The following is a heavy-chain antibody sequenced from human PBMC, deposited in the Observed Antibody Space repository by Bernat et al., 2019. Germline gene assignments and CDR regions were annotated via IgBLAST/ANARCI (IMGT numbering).Heavy chain of an antibody. CDR1: GFTFSSYA. V-gene: IGHV3-23*04. CDR2: ISGSGGSK. Sequence: EVQLVESGGGLVQPGGSLRLSCAASGFTFSSYAMSWVRQAPGKGLEWVSGISGSGGSKYYADSVKGRFTISRDNSKNTLYLQMNSLRAEDTAVYYCAKARYNSSWYGVDVWGQGTTVTVSS. D-gene: IGHD6-13*01. J-gene: IGHJ6*02. CDR3: AKARYNSSWYGVDV.